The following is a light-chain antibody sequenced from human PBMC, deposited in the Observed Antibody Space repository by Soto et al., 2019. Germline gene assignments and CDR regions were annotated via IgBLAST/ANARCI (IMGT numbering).Light chain of an antibody. CDR3: QQSSNWPPA. V-gene: IGKV3-11*01. J-gene: IGKJ2*01. CDR1: QSVSSY. CDR2: DAS. Sequence: EIVLTQSPATLSLSPGERATLSCRASQSVSSYLAWYQQKPGQAPRLLIYDASNRATGIPARFSGSGSGTDFTLTISSLAPEDFAVYYCQQSSNWPPAFGQGTKLEIK.